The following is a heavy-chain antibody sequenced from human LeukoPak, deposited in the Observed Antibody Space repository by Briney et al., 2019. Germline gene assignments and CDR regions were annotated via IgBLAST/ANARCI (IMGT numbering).Heavy chain of an antibody. J-gene: IGHJ4*02. CDR2: INAGNGNT. CDR1: GYTFTSYA. Sequence: ASVTVSCKASGYTFTSYAMHWVRQAPGQRLEWMGWINAGNGNTKYSQKFQGRVTITRDTSASTAYMELSSLRSEDTAVYYCARDQGGATKFDYWGQGTLVTVSS. V-gene: IGHV1-3*01. D-gene: IGHD1-26*01. CDR3: ARDQGGATKFDY.